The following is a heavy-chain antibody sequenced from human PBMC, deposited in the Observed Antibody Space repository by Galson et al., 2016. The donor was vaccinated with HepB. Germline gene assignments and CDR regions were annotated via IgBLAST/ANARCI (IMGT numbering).Heavy chain of an antibody. CDR3: ARDTHDYRRSNNYWGAFDI. CDR2: IKRDGSQK. D-gene: IGHD5-12*01. Sequence: SLRLSCAASGFTLSDYWMAWVRQAPGEGLEWVADIKRDGSQKQYVESVKGRFTISRDNAEASVYLQMNSLRAEDTAIYYCARDTHDYRRSNNYWGAFDIWGQGTMVTVSS. V-gene: IGHV3-7*03. J-gene: IGHJ3*02. CDR1: GFTLSDYW.